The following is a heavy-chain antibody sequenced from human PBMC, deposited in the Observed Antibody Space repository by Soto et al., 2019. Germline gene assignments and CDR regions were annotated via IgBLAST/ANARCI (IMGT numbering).Heavy chain of an antibody. J-gene: IGHJ4*02. Sequence: EVQLVESGGGLVQPGGSLRLSCAASGFTFSDHYMDWVREAPGKGLEWVRRIRNRANSFTTEYAASVKGRFTISRDESKNLLYLQLNSLKTEDTAVYHCARSTVSTTPYYSDYWGQGTLVTVSS. CDR2: IRNRANSFTT. D-gene: IGHD1-1*01. CDR1: GFTFSDHY. V-gene: IGHV3-72*01. CDR3: ARSTVSTTPYYSDY.